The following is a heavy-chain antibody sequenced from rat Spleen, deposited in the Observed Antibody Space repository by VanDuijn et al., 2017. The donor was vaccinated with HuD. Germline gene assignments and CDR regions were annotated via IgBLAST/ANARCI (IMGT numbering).Heavy chain of an antibody. Sequence: EVQLVESGGGLVQPGRSMKLSCAASGFIFSKYDMAWVRQAPKKGLEWVATISYDGNSFYYRDSVKGRFTISRNNAESTLYLQMDSLRSEDTATYFCAREAGIPFHYFDYWGQGVMVTVSS. J-gene: IGHJ2*01. V-gene: IGHV5-7*01. D-gene: IGHD1-4*01. CDR3: AREAGIPFHYFDY. CDR1: GFIFSKYD. CDR2: ISYDGNSF.